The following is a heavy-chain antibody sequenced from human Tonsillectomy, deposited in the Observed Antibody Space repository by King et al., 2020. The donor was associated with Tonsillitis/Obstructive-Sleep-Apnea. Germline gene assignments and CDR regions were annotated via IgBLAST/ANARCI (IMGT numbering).Heavy chain of an antibody. D-gene: IGHD2-15*01. CDR2: IYSGGST. V-gene: IGHV3-53*01. Sequence: QLVQSGGGLIQPGGSLRISCAASGFTVSSNYMSWVRQAPGKGLEWVSVIYSGGSTYYADSVKGRFTISRDNSKNTLYLQMNSLRAEDTAVYYCARVPADYCIGGSCYSAAFDIWGQGTMVTVSS. CDR1: GFTVSSNY. CDR3: ARVPADYCIGGSCYSAAFDI. J-gene: IGHJ3*02.